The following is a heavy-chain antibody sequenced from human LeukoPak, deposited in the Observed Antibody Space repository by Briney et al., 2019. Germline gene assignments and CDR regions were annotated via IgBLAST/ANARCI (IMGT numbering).Heavy chain of an antibody. J-gene: IGHJ3*02. CDR3: ARDFRDTMVRENAFDI. CDR2: IYTSGST. D-gene: IGHD3-10*01. V-gene: IGHV4-4*07. CDR1: GGSISSYY. Sequence: SETLSLTCTVSGGSISSYYWSWIRQPAGKGLEWIGRIYTSGSTNYNPSLKSRVTMSVDTSKNQFSLKLSSVTAADTAVYYCARDFRDTMVRENAFDIWGQGTMVTVSS.